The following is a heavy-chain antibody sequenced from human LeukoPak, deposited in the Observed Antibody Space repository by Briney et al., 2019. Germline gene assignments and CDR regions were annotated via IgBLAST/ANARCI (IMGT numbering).Heavy chain of an antibody. CDR2: ISSSGSTI. V-gene: IGHV3-48*03. Sequence: GSLXLXCAASGFTFSSYEMNWVRQAPGKGLEWVSYISSSGSTIYYADSVKGRFTISRDNAKNSLYLQMNRLRDEDTGVYYXAKDSPEYYFDYWGQGTLVTVSS. CDR1: GFTFSSYE. J-gene: IGHJ4*02. CDR3: AKDSPEYYFDY.